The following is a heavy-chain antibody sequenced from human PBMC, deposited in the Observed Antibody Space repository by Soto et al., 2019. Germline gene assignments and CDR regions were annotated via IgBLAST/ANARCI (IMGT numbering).Heavy chain of an antibody. J-gene: IGHJ6*02. D-gene: IGHD1-7*01. CDR2: IIPIFGTA. Sequence: SVKVSCKASGGTFSSYAISWVRQAPGQGLEWMGGIIPIFGTANYAQKFQGRVTITADESTSTAYMELSSLRSEDTAVYYCAGPPELTRIYYYYGMDAWGQGTTVTVSS. V-gene: IGHV1-69*13. CDR1: GGTFSSYA. CDR3: AGPPELTRIYYYYGMDA.